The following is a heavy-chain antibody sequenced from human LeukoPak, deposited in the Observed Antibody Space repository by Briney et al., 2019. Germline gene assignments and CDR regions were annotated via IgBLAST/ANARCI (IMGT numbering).Heavy chain of an antibody. V-gene: IGHV1-2*02. D-gene: IGHD2-2*01. J-gene: IGHJ6*02. CDR2: INPNSGGT. CDR1: GYTFTGYY. CDR3: ARDIIVVVPAAIVGMDV. Sequence: ASVKVSCKASGYTFTGYYIRWVRQAPGQGLEWMGWINPNSGGTNYAQKFQGRVTMTRDTSISTAYMELSRLRSDDTAVYYCARDIIVVVPAAIVGMDVWGQGTTVTVSS.